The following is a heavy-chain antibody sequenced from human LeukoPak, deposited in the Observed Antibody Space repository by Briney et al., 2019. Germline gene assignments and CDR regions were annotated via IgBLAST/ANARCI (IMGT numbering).Heavy chain of an antibody. CDR2: IYTSGST. J-gene: IGHJ3*02. CDR3: ATSTGSGWYNHDALDI. Sequence: PSEALSLTCTVSGGSISSYYWSWIRQPAGKGLEWIGRIYTSGSTNYNPSLKSRVTMSVDTSKNQFSLKLSSVTAADTAVYYCATSTGSGWYNHDALDIWGQGTMVTVSS. D-gene: IGHD6-19*01. V-gene: IGHV4-4*07. CDR1: GGSISSYY.